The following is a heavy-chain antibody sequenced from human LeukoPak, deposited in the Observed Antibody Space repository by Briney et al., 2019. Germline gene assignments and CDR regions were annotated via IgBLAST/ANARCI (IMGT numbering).Heavy chain of an antibody. CDR3: AKCSGGSYDNWFDP. D-gene: IGHD2-15*01. CDR1: GFTFSSHA. Sequence: PGGSLRLSCAASGFTFSSHAMHWVRQAPGKGLEWVAVIWYDGSSRYYADSVKGRFTISRDNSKNTLYLQMNSLRAEDTAVYYCAKCSGGSYDNWFDPWGQGTLVTVSS. V-gene: IGHV3-33*06. CDR2: IWYDGSSR. J-gene: IGHJ5*02.